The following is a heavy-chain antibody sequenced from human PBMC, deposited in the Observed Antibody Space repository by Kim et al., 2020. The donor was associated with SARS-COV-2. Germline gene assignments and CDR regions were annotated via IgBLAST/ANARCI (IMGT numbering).Heavy chain of an antibody. CDR2: T. J-gene: IGHJ4*02. CDR3: VNGYSYGLFDY. Sequence: TYYADSVKGRFTISRDNSKNTLYLQMSSLRAEDTAVYYCVNGYSYGLFDYWGQGTLVTVSS. D-gene: IGHD5-18*01. V-gene: IGHV3-64D*06.